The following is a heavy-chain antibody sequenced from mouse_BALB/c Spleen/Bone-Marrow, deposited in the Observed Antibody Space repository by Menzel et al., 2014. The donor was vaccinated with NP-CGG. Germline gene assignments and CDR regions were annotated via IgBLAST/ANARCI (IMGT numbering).Heavy chain of an antibody. V-gene: IGHV1-15*01. CDR1: GYTFTDYE. J-gene: IGHJ3*01. CDR2: THPGSGGT. CDR3: TGGWDWFAY. Sequence: LVESGAELVRPGASVKLSCKALGYTFTDYELHWVKRTPVHGLEWIGATHPGSGGTAYNQKFKGKATLTADKSSSTAYMELSSLTSEDSAVYYCTGGWDWFAYWGQGTLVTVSA. D-gene: IGHD4-1*01.